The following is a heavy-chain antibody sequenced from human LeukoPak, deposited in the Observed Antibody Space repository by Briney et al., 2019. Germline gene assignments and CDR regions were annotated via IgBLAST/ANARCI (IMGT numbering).Heavy chain of an antibody. J-gene: IGHJ4*02. Sequence: GGSLRLSCAASGFTFSNSYMSWIRQAPGKGLEWISYISSSSGTIIHYADSEKGRFTISRDNAKNSLYLQMNSLRAEDTAVYYCARDVVAVAEFDYWGQGTLVTVSS. CDR3: ARDVVAVAEFDY. CDR2: ISSSSGTII. V-gene: IGHV3-11*04. CDR1: GFTFSNSY. D-gene: IGHD6-19*01.